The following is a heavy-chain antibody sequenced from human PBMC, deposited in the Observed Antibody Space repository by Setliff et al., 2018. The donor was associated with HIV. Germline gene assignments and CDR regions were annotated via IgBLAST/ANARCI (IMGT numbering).Heavy chain of an antibody. CDR1: GYTLTKLS. J-gene: IGHJ4*02. CDR2: FDPELGET. D-gene: IGHD1-26*01. Sequence: ASVKVSCKVSGYTLTKLSMHWVRQAPEKGLEWMGGFDPELGETFFAQNFRGRLTMTQDTSTDKAYMELTSLRSDDTAMYYCATDNREGVGTPYYFDYWGQGTQVTVSS. CDR3: ATDNREGVGTPYYFDY. V-gene: IGHV1-24*01.